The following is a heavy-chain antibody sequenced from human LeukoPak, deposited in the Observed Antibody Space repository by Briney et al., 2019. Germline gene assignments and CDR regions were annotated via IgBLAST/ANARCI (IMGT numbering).Heavy chain of an antibody. CDR2: MNPNSGNT. CDR1: GYTFTSYD. D-gene: IGHD1-26*01. J-gene: IGHJ3*02. Sequence: ASVKVSCKASGYTFTSYDINWVRQATGQGLEWMGWMNPNSGNTGYAQKFQGRVTIIRNTSISTAYMGLSSLRSEDTAVYYCARERASGSWFHDAFDIWGQGTMVTVSS. CDR3: ARERASGSWFHDAFDI. V-gene: IGHV1-8*03.